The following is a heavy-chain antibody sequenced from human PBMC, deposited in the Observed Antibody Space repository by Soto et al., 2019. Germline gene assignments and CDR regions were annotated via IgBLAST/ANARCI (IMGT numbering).Heavy chain of an antibody. CDR2: ISSSSSTI. D-gene: IGHD3-9*01. Sequence: GGSLRLSCAASGFTFSSYSMNWVRQAPGKGLEWVSYISSSSSTIYYADSVKGRFTISRDNAKNSLYLQMNSLRDEDAAVYYCARGKGEYYDILTGSYYYYYGMDVWGQGTTVTV. CDR3: ARGKGEYYDILTGSYYYYYGMDV. J-gene: IGHJ6*02. V-gene: IGHV3-48*02. CDR1: GFTFSSYS.